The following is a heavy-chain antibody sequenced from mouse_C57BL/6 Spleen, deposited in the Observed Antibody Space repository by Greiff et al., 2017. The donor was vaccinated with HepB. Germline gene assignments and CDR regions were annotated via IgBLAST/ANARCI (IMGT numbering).Heavy chain of an antibody. CDR3: AREGYGNVPYYAMDY. CDR1: GYTFTNYW. J-gene: IGHJ4*01. V-gene: IGHV1-63*01. CDR2: IYPGGGYT. D-gene: IGHD2-1*01. Sequence: QVQLQQSGAELVRPGTSVKMSCKASGYTFTNYWIGWAKQRPGHGLEWIGDIYPGGGYTNYNEKFKGKATLTADKSSSTAYMQFSSLTSEDSAIYYCAREGYGNVPYYAMDYWGQGTSVTVSS.